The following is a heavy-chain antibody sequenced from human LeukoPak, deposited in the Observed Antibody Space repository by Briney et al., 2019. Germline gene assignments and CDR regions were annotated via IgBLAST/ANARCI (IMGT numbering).Heavy chain of an antibody. Sequence: SETLSPTCTVSGSSISSYYWSWIRQPPGKGLEWIGYIYYSGSTNYNPSLKSRVTISVDTSKNQFSLKLSSVTAADTAVYYCARISGYAGYWGQGTLVTVSS. CDR1: GSSISSYY. V-gene: IGHV4-59*08. D-gene: IGHD5-12*01. CDR3: ARISGYAGY. J-gene: IGHJ4*02. CDR2: IYYSGST.